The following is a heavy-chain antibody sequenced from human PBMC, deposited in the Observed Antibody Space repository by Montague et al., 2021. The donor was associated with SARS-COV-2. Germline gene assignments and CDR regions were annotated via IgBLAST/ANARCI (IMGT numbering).Heavy chain of an antibody. Sequence: SETLSLTCTVSGAYITSHYWSWIRQPPGKGLEWIGNVFSGGNSKYKPSLKSRVTLPVDTSKNQFSLKLTSVTTADTATYYCARRTYDILTGYDYGMDVWGQGTTVTVSS. CDR3: ARRTYDILTGYDYGMDV. V-gene: IGHV4-59*03. D-gene: IGHD3-9*01. CDR2: VFSGGNS. J-gene: IGHJ6*02. CDR1: GAYITSHY.